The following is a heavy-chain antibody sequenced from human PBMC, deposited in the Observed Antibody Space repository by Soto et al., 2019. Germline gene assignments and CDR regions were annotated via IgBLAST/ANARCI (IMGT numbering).Heavy chain of an antibody. V-gene: IGHV4-4*02. CDR2: IFYSGST. J-gene: IGHJ4*02. CDR1: VGSLSISSW. Sequence: SETLSLTCAVSVGSLSISSWGSCVRQPPGKTLEWLGEIFYSGSTKYNPSLNSRVTISADQSKNDFSLRLSSVTAADTAVYYCVHHGGVPYYHDFWGQGMLVTVSS. D-gene: IGHD2-8*01. CDR3: VHHGGVPYYHDF.